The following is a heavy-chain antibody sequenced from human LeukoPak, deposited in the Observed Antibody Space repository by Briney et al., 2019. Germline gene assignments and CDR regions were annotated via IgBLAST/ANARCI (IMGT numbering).Heavy chain of an antibody. V-gene: IGHV3-48*01. CDR3: ARRQNPLYDSSGHAFDY. CDR2: IRSSSTI. CDR1: GFTFSSYS. Sequence: QPGGSLRLSCAASGFTFSSYSMNWVRQAPGKGLEWVSYIRSSSTIYYADSVKGRFTISRDNAKNSLYLQMNSLRAEDTAVYYCARRQNPLYDSSGHAFDYWGQGILVTVSS. J-gene: IGHJ4*02. D-gene: IGHD3-22*01.